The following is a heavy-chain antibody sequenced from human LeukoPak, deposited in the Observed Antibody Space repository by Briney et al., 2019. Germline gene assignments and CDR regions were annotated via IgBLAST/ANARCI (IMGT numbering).Heavy chain of an antibody. D-gene: IGHD6-13*01. CDR1: GGSISSYY. J-gene: IGHJ4*02. V-gene: IGHV4-59*01. CDR2: IYYSGST. CDR3: ASRIIAAAGHFDY. Sequence: PSETLSLTCTVSGGSISSYYWSWIRQPPGKGLEWIGYIYYSGSTNYNPSLKSRVTISADTSKNQFSLKLSSVTAADTAVYYCASRIIAAAGHFDYWGQGTLVTVSS.